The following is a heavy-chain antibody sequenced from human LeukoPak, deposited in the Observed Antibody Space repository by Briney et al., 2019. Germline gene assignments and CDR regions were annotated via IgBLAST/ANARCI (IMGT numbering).Heavy chain of an antibody. J-gene: IGHJ6*02. Sequence: GESLKISCKGSGYSFTSYWIGWVRQMPGKGLEWMGIIYPGDSDTRYSPSFQGQVTISADKSISTAYLQWSSLKASDTAMYYCAGTRRIAAAGSTEPDYYGMDVWGQGTTVTVSS. D-gene: IGHD6-13*01. CDR2: IYPGDSDT. V-gene: IGHV5-51*01. CDR1: GYSFTSYW. CDR3: AGTRRIAAAGSTEPDYYGMDV.